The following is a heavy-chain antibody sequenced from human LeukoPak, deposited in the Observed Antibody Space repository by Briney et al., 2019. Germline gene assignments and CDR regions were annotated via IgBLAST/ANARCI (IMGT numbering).Heavy chain of an antibody. D-gene: IGHD5-18*01. Sequence: PGRSLRLSCAASGFTFSSYGMHWVRQAPGKGLEWVAVISYDGSNKYYADSVKGRITISRDNSKNTLYLQMNSLRAEDTAVYYCAKDFTAMADYYYYGMDVWGQGTTVAVSS. V-gene: IGHV3-30*18. CDR2: ISYDGSNK. CDR1: GFTFSSYG. CDR3: AKDFTAMADYYYYGMDV. J-gene: IGHJ6*02.